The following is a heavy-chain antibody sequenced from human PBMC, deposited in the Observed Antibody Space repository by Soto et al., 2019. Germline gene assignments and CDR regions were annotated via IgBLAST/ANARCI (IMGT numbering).Heavy chain of an antibody. CDR3: SRLLWNDPSPPFDY. CDR1: GFSFRDYH. J-gene: IGHJ4*02. Sequence: GGSLRLSCTASGFSFRDYHMTWSRQAPGKGLEWLGFIRSDAYGGTPEYAASVEGRITFSRDDSKNIAYLQMNSLKIEDTAIYYCSRLLWNDPSPPFDYWGQGTLVTVSS. D-gene: IGHD1-1*01. CDR2: IRSDAYGGTP. V-gene: IGHV3-49*03.